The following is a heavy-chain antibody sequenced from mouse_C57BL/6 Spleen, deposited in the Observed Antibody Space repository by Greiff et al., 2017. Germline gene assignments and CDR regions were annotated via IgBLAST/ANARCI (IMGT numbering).Heavy chain of an antibody. J-gene: IGHJ1*03. D-gene: IGHD1-1*01. Sequence: VQLQQSGTVLARPGASVKMSCKTSGYTFTSYWMHWVKQRPGQGLEWIGAIYPGNSDTSYNQKFKGKAKLTAVTSASTAYMELSSLTTEDSAVYYGTFTTVVAGNFDVWGTGTTVTVSS. CDR3: TFTTVVAGNFDV. CDR1: GYTFTSYW. V-gene: IGHV1-5*01. CDR2: IYPGNSDT.